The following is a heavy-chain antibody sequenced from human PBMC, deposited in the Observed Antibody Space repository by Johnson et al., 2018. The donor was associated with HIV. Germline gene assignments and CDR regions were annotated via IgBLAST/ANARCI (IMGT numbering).Heavy chain of an antibody. CDR3: AKDRGTTRAFDI. V-gene: IGHV3-7*01. J-gene: IGHJ3*02. CDR1: GFTFSSYA. Sequence: VQLVESGGGLVQRGGSLRLSCAASGFTFSSYAMSWVRQAPGKGLEWVANIKQDGSEKYYVDSVKGRFTISRDNAKNSLYLQMNSLRAEDTAVYYCAKDRGTTRAFDIWGQGTMVTVSS. CDR2: IKQDGSEK. D-gene: IGHD2/OR15-2a*01.